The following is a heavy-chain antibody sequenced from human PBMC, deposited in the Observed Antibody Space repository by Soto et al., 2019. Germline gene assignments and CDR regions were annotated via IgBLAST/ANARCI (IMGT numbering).Heavy chain of an antibody. CDR2: MSAYNGNT. CDR1: GYTFTSHG. Sequence: ASVKVSCKASGYTFTSHGISWVRQAPGQGLEWMGWMSAYNGNTNYAQKLQGRVTMTTDTSTSTAYMELGSLRSDDTAVYFCAREIIGVAGYRGRFDYWAQGTLVTVSS. J-gene: IGHJ4*02. V-gene: IGHV1-18*04. D-gene: IGHD6-19*01. CDR3: AREIIGVAGYRGRFDY.